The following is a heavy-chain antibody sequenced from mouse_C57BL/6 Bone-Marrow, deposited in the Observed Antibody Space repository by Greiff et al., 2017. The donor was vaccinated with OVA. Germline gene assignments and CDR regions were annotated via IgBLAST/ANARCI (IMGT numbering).Heavy chain of an antibody. Sequence: QVQLQQSGAELVKPGASVKLSCKASGYTFTSYWMHWVKQRPGQGLEWIGMIHPNSGSTNYNEKFKSKATLTVDKSSSTAYMQLSSLTSEDAAVYYCARGEGLRFDYWGQGTTLTVSS. V-gene: IGHV1-64*01. CDR1: GYTFTSYW. D-gene: IGHD2-4*01. CDR3: ARGEGLRFDY. CDR2: IHPNSGST. J-gene: IGHJ2*01.